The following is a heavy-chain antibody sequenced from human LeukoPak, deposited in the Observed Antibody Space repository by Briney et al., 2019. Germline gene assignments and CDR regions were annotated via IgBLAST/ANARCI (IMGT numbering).Heavy chain of an antibody. Sequence: PAETLSLTCTVSGGSISSYYWSWIRQPPGKGLEWSGYIYYSGSTNYNPSLNSRVTISVDTSKNQFSLRLSSVTAADTAVYFCARDIYGAFDIWGQGTMVAVSS. CDR3: ARDIYGAFDI. CDR1: GGSISSYY. V-gene: IGHV4-59*01. D-gene: IGHD4-17*01. J-gene: IGHJ3*02. CDR2: IYYSGST.